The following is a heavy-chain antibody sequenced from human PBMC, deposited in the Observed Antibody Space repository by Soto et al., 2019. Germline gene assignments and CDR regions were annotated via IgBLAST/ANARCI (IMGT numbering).Heavy chain of an antibody. CDR1: GFTFSSYG. D-gene: IGHD2-2*01. CDR3: ARDRKTVVVPAATYNWFDP. J-gene: IGHJ5*02. CDR2: IWYDGSNK. Sequence: GGSLRLSCAASGFTFSSYGMHWVRQAPGKGLEWVAVIWYDGSNKYYADSVKGRFTISGDNSKNTLYLQMNSLRAEDTAVYYCARDRKTVVVPAATYNWFDPWGQGTLVTVSS. V-gene: IGHV3-33*01.